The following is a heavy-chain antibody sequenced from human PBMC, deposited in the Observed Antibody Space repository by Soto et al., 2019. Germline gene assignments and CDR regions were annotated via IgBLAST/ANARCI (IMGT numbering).Heavy chain of an antibody. CDR2: ISSSSSYT. V-gene: IGHV3-11*03. J-gene: IGHJ4*02. Sequence: PGGSLRLSCAASGFTFSDYYMIWIRQAPGKGLEWVSYISSSSSYTNYADSVKGRFTISRDNSKNTLYLQMNSLRAEDTAVYYCAKKAYYYYDSSGYLGPYYFAYWVQGTLVTVSS. CDR1: GFTFSDYY. CDR3: AKKAYYYYDSSGYLGPYYFAY. D-gene: IGHD3-22*01.